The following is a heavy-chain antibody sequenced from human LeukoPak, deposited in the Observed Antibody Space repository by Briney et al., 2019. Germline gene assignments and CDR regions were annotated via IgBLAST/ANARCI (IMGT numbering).Heavy chain of an antibody. V-gene: IGHV3-30*04. J-gene: IGHJ4*02. CDR3: ARGHTAVTRHFDF. CDR2: ISYDGSNK. D-gene: IGHD4-17*01. Sequence: GRSLRLSCAASGFTFSSYVMHWVRQAPGKGLEWVAVISYDGSNKYYADSVRGRFTISRDDAKNLLYLDMNSLRAEDTAVYYCARGHTAVTRHFDFWGQGTLVTVSS. CDR1: GFTFSSYV.